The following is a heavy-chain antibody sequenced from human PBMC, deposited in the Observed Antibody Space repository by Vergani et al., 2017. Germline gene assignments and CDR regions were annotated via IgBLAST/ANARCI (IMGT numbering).Heavy chain of an antibody. J-gene: IGHJ4*02. CDR3: ARPSKDYYDSSGYYYAFDY. V-gene: IGHV1-69*02. CDR1: GGTFSSYT. Sequence: QVQLVQSGAEVKKPGSSVKVSCKASGGTFSSYTISWVRQAPGQGLEWMGRIIPILGIANYAQKFQGRVTMTVDKSTSTAYMELSSLRSEDTAVYYCARPSKDYYDSSGYYYAFDYWGQGTLVTVSS. D-gene: IGHD3-22*01. CDR2: IIPILGIA.